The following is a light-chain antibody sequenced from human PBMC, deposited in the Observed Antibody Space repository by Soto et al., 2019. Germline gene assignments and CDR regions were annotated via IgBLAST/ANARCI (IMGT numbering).Light chain of an antibody. CDR2: DAS. Sequence: DIPMTQSPSSLPASVGDRVTITCQASRDISTYLNWYQQKQGKAPKLLIFDASNLETGVPSRFSAGGSGTDFTFTISSLQPEDTATYFCQQYDNLPLTFGGGTRVQIK. V-gene: IGKV1-33*01. J-gene: IGKJ4*01. CDR1: RDISTY. CDR3: QQYDNLPLT.